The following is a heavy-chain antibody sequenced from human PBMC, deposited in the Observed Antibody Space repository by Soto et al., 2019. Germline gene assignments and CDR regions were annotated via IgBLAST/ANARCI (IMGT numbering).Heavy chain of an antibody. CDR1: GYTFTSYG. V-gene: IGHV1-18*01. Sequence: GASVKVSCKASGYTFTSYGISWVRQAPGQGLEWMGWISAYNGNTNYAQKLQGRVTMTTDTSTSTAYMELRSLRSDDTAVYYCARDQPPPYSGYASYYWGQGTLVTVSS. D-gene: IGHD5-12*01. CDR2: ISAYNGNT. CDR3: ARDQPPPYSGYASYY. J-gene: IGHJ4*02.